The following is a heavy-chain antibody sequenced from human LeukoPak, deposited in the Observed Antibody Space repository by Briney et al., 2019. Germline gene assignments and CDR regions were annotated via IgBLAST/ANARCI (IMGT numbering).Heavy chain of an antibody. CDR3: ARDLRGELDY. CDR2: IYQSGTT. V-gene: IGHV4-30-2*01. D-gene: IGHD5/OR15-5a*01. Sequence: PSETLSLTCAVSGGSISSGAYSWSWIRQPPGKGLEWIGYIYQSGTTYYNPSLKSRVTISADRSKNQFSLNLSSVTAADTAVYYCARDLRGELDYWGQGTLVTVSS. CDR1: GGSISSGAYS. J-gene: IGHJ4*02.